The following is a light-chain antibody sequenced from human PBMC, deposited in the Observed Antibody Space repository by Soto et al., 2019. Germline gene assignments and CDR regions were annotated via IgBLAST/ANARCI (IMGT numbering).Light chain of an antibody. J-gene: IGKJ1*01. Sequence: ELVLTQSPGPLSLSPAERATLSCRASQSVSGSYLAWFQQKPGLAPRLLIFGASSRATGIPDRVSGSGSGTDFTLTISGLDPEDFAVYYCQQYCNSPRTFGQGTTVEIK. CDR2: GAS. CDR1: QSVSGSY. CDR3: QQYCNSPRT. V-gene: IGKV3-20*01.